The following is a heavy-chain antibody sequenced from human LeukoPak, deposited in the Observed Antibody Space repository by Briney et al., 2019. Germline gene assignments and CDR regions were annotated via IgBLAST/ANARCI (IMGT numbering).Heavy chain of an antibody. D-gene: IGHD2/OR15-2a*01. CDR3: ARDPTRSPGGGYFSPLGY. J-gene: IGHJ4*02. Sequence: ASVKVSCKASGYTFTHYAINWVRQAPGQGLEWMGWINTNTATPMYAQGFSGRFVFSLDVSDCTAYLHINSLEAGDTAVYYCARDPTRSPGGGYFSPLGYWGQGSLVTVSS. CDR2: INTNTATP. V-gene: IGHV7-4-1*02. CDR1: GYTFTHYA.